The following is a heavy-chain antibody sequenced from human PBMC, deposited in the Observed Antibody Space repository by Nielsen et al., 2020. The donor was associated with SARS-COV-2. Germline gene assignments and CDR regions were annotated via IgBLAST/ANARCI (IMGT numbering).Heavy chain of an antibody. CDR3: ARGGRGHGFFDS. V-gene: IGHV3-21*01. CDR2: IDFSSKYI. Sequence: GEPLKISCAASDFTFSDYSMNWVRQAPGKGLEWVSSIDFSSKYIFYADSVRGRFTISRDNTRKSLFLQMNSLRAEDTALYYCARGGRGHGFFDSWGQGTLVTVSS. CDR1: DFTFSDYS. J-gene: IGHJ4*02. D-gene: IGHD3-10*01.